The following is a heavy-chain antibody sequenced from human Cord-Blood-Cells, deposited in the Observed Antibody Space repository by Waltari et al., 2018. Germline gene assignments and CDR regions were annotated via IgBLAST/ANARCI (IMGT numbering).Heavy chain of an antibody. D-gene: IGHD5-12*01. CDR3: ARHVRDPEERYSGYDY. J-gene: IGHJ4*02. Sequence: LQLQASGPGLVKPSATLSLTCTVPGGPISSRSYYWGWIRQPPGKGLEWIGSIYYSGSTYYNPSLKSRVTISVDTSKNQFSLKLSSVTAADTAVYYCARHVRDPEERYSGYDYWGQGTLVTVSS. CDR2: IYYSGST. CDR1: GGPISSRSYY. V-gene: IGHV4-39*01.